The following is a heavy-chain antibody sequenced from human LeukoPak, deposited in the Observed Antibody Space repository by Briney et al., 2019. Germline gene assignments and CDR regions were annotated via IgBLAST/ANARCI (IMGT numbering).Heavy chain of an antibody. J-gene: IGHJ4*02. Sequence: SQTLSLACTVSGASINSGDYYWTWIRQPPGKGLEWIAYIYNSGSTYYNPSLRSRVAISMDTSNNRFSLRLDSVTAADTAVYSCATTARHCSEYWGQGTLVTVSS. CDR3: ATTARHCSEY. V-gene: IGHV4-30-4*08. D-gene: IGHD6-6*01. CDR1: GASINSGDYY. CDR2: IYNSGST.